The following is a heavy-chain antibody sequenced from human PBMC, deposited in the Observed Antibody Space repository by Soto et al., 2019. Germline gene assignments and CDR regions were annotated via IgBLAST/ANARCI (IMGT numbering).Heavy chain of an antibody. Sequence: QVQLVQSGAEVKKPGDSVKVSCKASGYTFTNYGISWVRQAPGQGVEWRGWSSAYNGNTNYAQKLQGRVTMTTDTSTSTAYMELRSLRSDGTAVYYCARSSSSWYGGYYYGMDVWGQGTTVTVSS. D-gene: IGHD6-13*01. CDR3: ARSSSSWYGGYYYGMDV. V-gene: IGHV1-18*04. J-gene: IGHJ6*02. CDR2: SSAYNGNT. CDR1: GYTFTNYG.